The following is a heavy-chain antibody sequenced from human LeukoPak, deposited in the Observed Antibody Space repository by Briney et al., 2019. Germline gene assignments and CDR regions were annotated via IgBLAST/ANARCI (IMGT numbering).Heavy chain of an antibody. D-gene: IGHD6-13*01. V-gene: IGHV4-34*01. CDR3: ARLLPLRQQLMKNWFDP. Sequence: SETLSLTCAVYGGSFSGYYWSWIRQPPGKGLEWIGEINHSGSTNYNPSLKSRVTISVDTSKNQFSLKLSSVTAADTAVYYCARLLPLRQQLMKNWFDPWGQGTLVTVSS. CDR2: INHSGST. J-gene: IGHJ5*02. CDR1: GGSFSGYY.